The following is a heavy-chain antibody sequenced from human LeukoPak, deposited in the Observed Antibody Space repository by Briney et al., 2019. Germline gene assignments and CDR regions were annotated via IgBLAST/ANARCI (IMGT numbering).Heavy chain of an antibody. CDR2: IYYSGST. D-gene: IGHD2-2*02. Sequence: SETLSLTCTVSGRSISNYYRTWARQPPGKGLVWLGDIYYSGSTNYNPSLKSRVTISVDTSKNQFSLKVSSVTSADTAIYYCARGLYCSRSSCYKHAFDIWGQGTMVTVSS. CDR1: GRSISNYY. CDR3: ARGLYCSRSSCYKHAFDI. J-gene: IGHJ3*02. V-gene: IGHV4-59*01.